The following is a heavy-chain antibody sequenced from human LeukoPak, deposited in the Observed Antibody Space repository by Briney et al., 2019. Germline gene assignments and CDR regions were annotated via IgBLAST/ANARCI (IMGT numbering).Heavy chain of an antibody. V-gene: IGHV3-23*01. Sequence: PGGSLRLSCAASGFTFSSYAMSWVRQAPGKGLEWVSAISGSGDSTYYADSVKGRFTISRDNSKNTLYLQMNSLRAEDTAVYYCAKDPEQLIGYCSGGTCSLRYWGQGTLVTVSS. CDR3: AKDPEQLIGYCSGGTCSLRY. D-gene: IGHD2-15*01. CDR1: GFTFSSYA. CDR2: ISGSGDST. J-gene: IGHJ4*02.